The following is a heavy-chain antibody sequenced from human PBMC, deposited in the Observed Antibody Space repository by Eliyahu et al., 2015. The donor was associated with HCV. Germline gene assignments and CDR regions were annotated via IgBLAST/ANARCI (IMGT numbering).Heavy chain of an antibody. V-gene: IGHV3-11*01. CDR1: GFTFSDYY. J-gene: IGHJ4*02. CDR2: ISSSGSNI. D-gene: IGHD3-22*01. CDR3: ARVDYYDSSGYYYDY. Sequence: QVQLVESGGVLVKPGGSLRLSCAASGFTFSDYYMSWIRQAPGKGLEWVSYISSSGSNIYYVDSVKGRFTISRDNAKNTLYLQMNSLRAGDTAVYFCARVDYYDSSGYYYDYWGQGTLVTVSS.